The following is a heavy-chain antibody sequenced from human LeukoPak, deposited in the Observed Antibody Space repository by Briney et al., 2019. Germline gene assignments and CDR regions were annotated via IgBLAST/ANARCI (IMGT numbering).Heavy chain of an antibody. V-gene: IGHV3-33*05. CDR1: GFTFSTSD. Sequence: GSLRLSCATSGFTFSTSDMHWVRQAPGKGLEWVSLIQYDGSRKNYVDPVKGRFTISRDNAKNSLYLRMNSLRVEDTAVYYCARAGPTVTIFFDYWGQGTLVTVSS. D-gene: IGHD4-17*01. CDR3: ARAGPTVTIFFDY. CDR2: IQYDGSRK. J-gene: IGHJ4*02.